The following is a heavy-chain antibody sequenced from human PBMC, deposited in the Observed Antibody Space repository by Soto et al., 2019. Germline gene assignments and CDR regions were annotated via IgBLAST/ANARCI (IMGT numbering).Heavy chain of an antibody. D-gene: IGHD1-26*01. CDR1: GFSFSDYP. V-gene: IGHV3-30-3*01. CDR2: ISYDGIQK. Sequence: QVHLVESGGGVVQTGRFLRLSCAASGFSFSDYPMHWVRQAPGKGLEWIALISYDGIQKDFADSVKGRFTISRDNSKNTLYLQMNSLRVEDTAVYYCGREEGIVGAFIDYWGQGTLVTVSS. J-gene: IGHJ4*02. CDR3: GREEGIVGAFIDY.